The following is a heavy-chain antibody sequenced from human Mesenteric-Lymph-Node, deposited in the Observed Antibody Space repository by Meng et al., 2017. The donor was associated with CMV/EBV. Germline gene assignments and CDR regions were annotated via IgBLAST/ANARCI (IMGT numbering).Heavy chain of an antibody. CDR2: INSNTGGT. Sequence: GYTVTGYYMHWVRQAPGQGLEWMGRINSNTGGTNDAQKFQGRVTMTRDTSISTAYMELSRLTSDDTAVYYCARGRYCSSTSCYPFDYWGQGTLVTVSS. J-gene: IGHJ4*02. V-gene: IGHV1-2*06. D-gene: IGHD2-2*01. CDR1: GYTVTGYY. CDR3: ARGRYCSSTSCYPFDY.